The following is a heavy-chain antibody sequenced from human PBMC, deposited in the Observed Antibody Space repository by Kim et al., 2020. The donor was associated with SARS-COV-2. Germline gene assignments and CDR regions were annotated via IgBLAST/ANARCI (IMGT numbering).Heavy chain of an antibody. CDR3: VRDRMGGAFDI. CDR1: GFTFSAYD. V-gene: IGHV3-48*02. CDR2: ITKSSATI. J-gene: IGHJ3*02. D-gene: IGHD3-16*01. Sequence: GSLRLSCATSGFTFSAYDMNWVRQAPGKGLEWLSFITKSSATIYYADSVQGRFTISRDNAKNSLYLQMNSLRDEDTALYYCVRDRMGGAFDIWGQGTMV.